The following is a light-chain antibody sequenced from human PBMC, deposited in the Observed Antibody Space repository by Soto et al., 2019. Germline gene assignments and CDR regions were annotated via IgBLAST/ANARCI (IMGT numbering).Light chain of an antibody. Sequence: QSVLTQPASVSGSPGQSITISCTGTSGDVGSYNLVSWYQLHPGKAPKLMIYEGSKRPSGVSNRFSGSKSGNTASLTISRLQAEDEADYYCCSYAGSVVFGGGTKLTVL. CDR1: SGDVGSYNL. CDR2: EGS. J-gene: IGLJ2*01. V-gene: IGLV2-23*01. CDR3: CSYAGSVV.